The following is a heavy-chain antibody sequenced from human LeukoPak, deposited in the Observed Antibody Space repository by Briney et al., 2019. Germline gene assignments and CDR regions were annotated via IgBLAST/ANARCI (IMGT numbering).Heavy chain of an antibody. CDR2: IYYSGST. CDR3: ARLYYDSSGYYQICYFDF. D-gene: IGHD3-22*01. J-gene: IGHJ4*02. V-gene: IGHV4-39*01. CDR1: GGSISSSSYY. Sequence: SETLSLTCTVSGGSISSSSYYWGWIRQPPGKRLEWIGSIYYSGSTYYNPSLKSRVTISVDTSKNQFSLNLSSVTAADTAVYYCARLYYDSSGYYQICYFDFWGRGTLVTVSS.